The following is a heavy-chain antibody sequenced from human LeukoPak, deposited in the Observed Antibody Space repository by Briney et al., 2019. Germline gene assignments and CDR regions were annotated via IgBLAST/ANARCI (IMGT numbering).Heavy chain of an antibody. CDR1: GFTFSSYA. D-gene: IGHD5-24*01. V-gene: IGHV3-30-3*01. Sequence: GRSLRLSCAASGFTFSSYAMHWVRQAPGKGLEWVAVISYDGSNKYYADSVKGRFTISRDNSKNTLYLQMNSLRAEDTAVYYCARAQKSGRDGYVSAFDIWGQGTMVTVSS. CDR2: ISYDGSNK. CDR3: ARAQKSGRDGYVSAFDI. J-gene: IGHJ3*02.